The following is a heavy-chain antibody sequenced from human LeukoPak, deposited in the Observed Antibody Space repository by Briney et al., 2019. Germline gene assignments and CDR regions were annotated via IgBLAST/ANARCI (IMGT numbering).Heavy chain of an antibody. J-gene: IGHJ4*02. CDR3: AKGGYSYYFDY. V-gene: IGHV3-74*01. CDR2: INSAGTST. D-gene: IGHD5-12*01. Sequence: PGGSLRLSCAASGFTSSSYWMHWVRQVPGKGPVWVSRINSAGTSTSYADSVKGRFTISRDNAKNTLYLQMNSLRAEDTAVYYCAKGGYSYYFDYWGQGTLVTVSS. CDR1: GFTSSSYW.